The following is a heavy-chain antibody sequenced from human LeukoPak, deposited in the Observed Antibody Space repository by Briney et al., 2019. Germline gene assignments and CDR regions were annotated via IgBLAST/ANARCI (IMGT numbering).Heavy chain of an antibody. CDR1: GFTFTHYR. J-gene: IGHJ4*02. Sequence: GGSLRLSCVASGFTFTHYRMNWVRQAPGKGLEWVSCISSSSSHIYYADSVKGQFTISRDNAKNSLYLQMNSLRVDDTAVYYCAGDQGGYGTFDYWGRGSLVTVSS. CDR2: ISSSSSHI. CDR3: AGDQGGYGTFDY. D-gene: IGHD5-12*01. V-gene: IGHV3-21*06.